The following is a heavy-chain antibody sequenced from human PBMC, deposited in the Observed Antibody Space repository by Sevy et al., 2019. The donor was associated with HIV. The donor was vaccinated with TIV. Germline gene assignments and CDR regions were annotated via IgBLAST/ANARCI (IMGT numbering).Heavy chain of an antibody. CDR3: ARGKVLFDY. J-gene: IGHJ4*02. CDR1: GGSISSFY. V-gene: IGHV4-59*01. D-gene: IGHD2-8*01. Sequence: SETLSLTCSVSGGSISSFYWSWIRQPPGKGLEWIGYIYYNGSTNHNPSLRKRVTTSVDTSKNQFSPKLSSVTAADTAVYFCARGKVLFDYWGQGTLVTVSS. CDR2: IYYNGST.